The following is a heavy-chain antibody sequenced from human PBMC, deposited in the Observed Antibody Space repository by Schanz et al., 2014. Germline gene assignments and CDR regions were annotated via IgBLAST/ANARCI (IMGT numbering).Heavy chain of an antibody. CDR1: GFSFSTYW. Sequence: EEQLVESGGGLVQPGGSLRLSCAASGFSFSTYWMSWVRQAPGKGLEWVSYISSSSSTRYYADSVRGRFTISRDNAKNSLYLQMNSLRAEDTAIYYCAKDAPYPFDLWGRGTLITVSS. V-gene: IGHV3-48*04. J-gene: IGHJ2*01. CDR2: ISSSSSTR. CDR3: AKDAPYPFDL.